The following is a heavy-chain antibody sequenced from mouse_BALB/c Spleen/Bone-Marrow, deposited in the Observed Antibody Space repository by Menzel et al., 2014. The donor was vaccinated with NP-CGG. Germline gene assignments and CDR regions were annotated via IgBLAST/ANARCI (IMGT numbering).Heavy chain of an antibody. Sequence: VESGGSLKLSCAASGFTFSDYYMYWVRQTPEKRLEWVATISDGGSYTYYPDSVKGRFTISRDNAKNDLYLQMSSLKSEDTAMYYCARVSYDYFDYWGQGTTLTVSS. V-gene: IGHV5-4*02. D-gene: IGHD2-4*01. CDR2: ISDGGSYT. CDR1: GFTFSDYY. CDR3: ARVSYDYFDY. J-gene: IGHJ2*01.